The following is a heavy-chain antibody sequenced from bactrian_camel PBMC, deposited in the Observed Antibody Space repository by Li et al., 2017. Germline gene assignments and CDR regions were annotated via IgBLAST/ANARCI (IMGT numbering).Heavy chain of an antibody. CDR1: GYTYSSNC. Sequence: HVQLVESGGGLVQPGGSLRLSCGASGYTYSSNCMGWFRQAPGKEREGVAFVYFGGSRTYYADSVKGRFAIWQDNAKATVYLEINYLRPEDTAMYYCAADLLLMRPLEASEYKYWGQGTQVTVS. J-gene: IGHJ4*01. CDR2: VYFGGSRT. D-gene: IGHD8*01. CDR3: AADLLLMRPLEASEYKY. V-gene: IGHV3-3*01.